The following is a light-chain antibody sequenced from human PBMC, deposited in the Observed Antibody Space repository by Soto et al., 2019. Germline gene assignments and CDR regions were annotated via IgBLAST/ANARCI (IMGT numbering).Light chain of an antibody. Sequence: EIVLTQSPGTLSLSPGERATLSCRASQSLSSSYLAWYQQKPGQAPRLLIYGASSRATGIPDRFSGSGSGTDFTLTISRLEPEDFAVYYCQPYGSSLTFGGGTEVEIK. CDR2: GAS. J-gene: IGKJ4*01. CDR3: QPYGSSLT. V-gene: IGKV3-20*01. CDR1: QSLSSSY.